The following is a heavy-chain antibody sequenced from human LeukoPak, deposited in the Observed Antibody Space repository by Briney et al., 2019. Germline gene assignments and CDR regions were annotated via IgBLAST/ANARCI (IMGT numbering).Heavy chain of an antibody. J-gene: IGHJ3*02. Sequence: GGSLSLSCAASGFTFDDYAMHWVRQAPGKGLEWVSGISWNSGSIGYADSVKGRFTISRDNAKNSLYLQMNSLRAEDTALYYCAKDMGSGWYTFDIWGQGTMVTVSS. D-gene: IGHD6-19*01. V-gene: IGHV3-9*01. CDR2: ISWNSGSI. CDR1: GFTFDDYA. CDR3: AKDMGSGWYTFDI.